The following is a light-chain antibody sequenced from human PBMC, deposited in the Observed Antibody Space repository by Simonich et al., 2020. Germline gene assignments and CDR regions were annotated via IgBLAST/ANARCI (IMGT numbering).Light chain of an antibody. V-gene: IGLV2-11*01. CDR2: DVS. CDR1: SSDVGGYNS. J-gene: IGLJ3*02. Sequence: QSALTQPRSVSGSPGQSVTISCTGTSSDVGGYNSVSWYQQHPGKAPKLMIYDVSNRPSGVPERFSGSKSGNTASLTIAGLQAEDEADYYCCSYAGSYTFVFGGGTKLTVL. CDR3: CSYAGSYTFV.